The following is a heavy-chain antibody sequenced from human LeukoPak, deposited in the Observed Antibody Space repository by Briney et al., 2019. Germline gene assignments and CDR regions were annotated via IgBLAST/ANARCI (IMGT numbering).Heavy chain of an antibody. Sequence: GGSLRLSCAASGFTFNKFWMHWVRQAPGKGLVWLSRINSDGSTTRYADSVKGRFTISRDNAKNTLYLQMDRLRVEDAAVYYCARGWFSDYVNYYYYIDVWGKGTTVTVSS. D-gene: IGHD4-17*01. CDR2: INSDGSTT. CDR3: ARGWFSDYVNYYYYIDV. J-gene: IGHJ6*03. V-gene: IGHV3-74*01. CDR1: GFTFNKFW.